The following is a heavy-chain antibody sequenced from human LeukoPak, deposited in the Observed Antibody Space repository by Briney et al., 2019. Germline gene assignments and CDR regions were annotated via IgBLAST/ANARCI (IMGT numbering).Heavy chain of an antibody. CDR1: GYSISSGYY. CDR3: ARGSPLLRFLVY. V-gene: IGHV4-38-2*02. D-gene: IGHD3-3*01. J-gene: IGHJ4*02. CDR2: IYHSGST. Sequence: SETLSLTCTVSGYSISSGYYWGWIRQPPGKGLEWIGSIYHSGSTYYNPSLKSRVTISVDTSKNQFSLKLSSVTAADTAVYYCARGSPLLRFLVYWGQGTLVTVSS.